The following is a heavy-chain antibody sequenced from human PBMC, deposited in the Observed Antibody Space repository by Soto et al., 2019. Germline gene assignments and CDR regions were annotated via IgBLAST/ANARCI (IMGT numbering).Heavy chain of an antibody. CDR3: ARGRIKTHFDY. V-gene: IGHV4-59*01. CDR1: GGSISSYY. D-gene: IGHD3-16*01. J-gene: IGHJ4*02. CDR2: IYYSGST. Sequence: SETLSLTCTVSGGSISSYYWSWIRQPPGKGLEWIGYIYYSGSTNYNPSLKSRVTISVDTSKNQFSLKLSSVTAADTAVYYCARGRIKTHFDYWGQGTLVTVSS.